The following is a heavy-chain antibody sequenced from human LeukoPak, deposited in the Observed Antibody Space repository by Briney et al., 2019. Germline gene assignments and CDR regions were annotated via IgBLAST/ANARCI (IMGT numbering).Heavy chain of an antibody. Sequence: GESLKISCKGSGYSFTSYWIGWVRQMPGKGLEWMGIIYPGDSDTRYSPSFQGQVTISAAKCISTGYLQWRSLKASDTAMYYCARHIEYYYDSSGYYYYYYGMDVWGQGTTVTVSS. J-gene: IGHJ6*01. CDR1: GYSFTSYW. V-gene: IGHV5-51*01. CDR2: IYPGDSDT. D-gene: IGHD3-22*01. CDR3: ARHIEYYYDSSGYYYYYYGMDV.